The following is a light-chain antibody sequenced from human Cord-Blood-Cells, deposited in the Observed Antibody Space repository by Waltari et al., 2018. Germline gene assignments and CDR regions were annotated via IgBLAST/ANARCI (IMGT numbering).Light chain of an antibody. CDR1: SSDVGGSNY. CDR3: CSYAGSYTL. CDR2: DVS. J-gene: IGLJ3*02. V-gene: IGLV2-11*01. Sequence: QSALTQPRSVSGSTGQSVTISCTGTSSDVGGSNYVSWYQQHPGKAPKLMIYDVSKRPSGVPDRFSGSKSGNTASLTISGLQAEDEADYYCCSYAGSYTLFGGGTKLTVL.